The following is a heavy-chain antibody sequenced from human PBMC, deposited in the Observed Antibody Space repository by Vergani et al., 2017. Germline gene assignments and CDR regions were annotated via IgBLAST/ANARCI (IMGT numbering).Heavy chain of an antibody. D-gene: IGHD1-1*01. Sequence: EVQLLESGGDLVQPGGSLRISCGASGFMFGSYVMVWVRQAPGKGLEWVAHISGSGGNTYYADSVKGRFTVSRDNPKKTLFLQMHSLRPDDTALYYCAKSSILATDYHNFYMDVWGKGTPVTVSS. V-gene: IGHV3-23*01. CDR2: ISGSGGNT. J-gene: IGHJ6*03. CDR1: GFMFGSYV. CDR3: AKSSILATDYHNFYMDV.